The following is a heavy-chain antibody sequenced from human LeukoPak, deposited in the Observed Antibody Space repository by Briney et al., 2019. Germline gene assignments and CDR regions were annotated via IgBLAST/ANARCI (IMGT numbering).Heavy chain of an antibody. CDR3: ARDRSQEFDP. D-gene: IGHD3-10*01. CDR2: ISSDGTNK. CDR1: RFTFRNYA. J-gene: IGHJ5*02. Sequence: GGSLRLSCAASRFTFRNYAMHWVRQAPGKGLEWVAVISSDGTNKDYADSVKGRFSISRDNSKNTLYLQMNRLRSDDTAVYYCARDRSQEFDPWGQGALVTVSS. V-gene: IGHV3-30*04.